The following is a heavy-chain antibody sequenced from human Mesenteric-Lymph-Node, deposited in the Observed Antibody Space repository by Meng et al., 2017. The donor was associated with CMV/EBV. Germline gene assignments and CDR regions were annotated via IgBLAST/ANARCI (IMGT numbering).Heavy chain of an antibody. Sequence: ASVKVSCKASGYTFTSYGFNWIRQAPGEGLEWMGWISASNGMTNYAQKFQGRVTMTTDTSTSTAYMELRSLRSEDTAVYFCARGDDSSGYYSFGIDYWGQGTLVTVSS. J-gene: IGHJ4*02. D-gene: IGHD3-22*01. CDR3: ARGDDSSGYYSFGIDY. CDR2: ISASNGMT. CDR1: GYTFTSYG. V-gene: IGHV1-18*01.